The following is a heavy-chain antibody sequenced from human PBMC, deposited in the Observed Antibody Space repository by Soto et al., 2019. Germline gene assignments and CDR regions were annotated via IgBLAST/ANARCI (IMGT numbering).Heavy chain of an antibody. J-gene: IGHJ5*02. CDR1: GGSISSYY. V-gene: IGHV4-59*01. CDR3: ARGMTRFDP. CDR2: IYYSGST. Sequence: ASETLSLTCTVSGGSISSYYWSWIRQPPGKGLEWIGYIYYSGSTNYNPSLKSRVTISVDTSKNQFSLKLSSVNAADTAVYYCARGMTRFDPWGQGTLVTVSS.